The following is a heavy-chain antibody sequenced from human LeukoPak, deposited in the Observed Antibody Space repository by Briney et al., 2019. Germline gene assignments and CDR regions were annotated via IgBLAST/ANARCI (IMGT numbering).Heavy chain of an antibody. D-gene: IGHD3-10*01. CDR1: GCTFSSYC. J-gene: IGHJ4*02. V-gene: IGHV3-33*01. CDR2: ICYDGSNE. CDR3: ARDACGERRGGGFDY. Sequence: WESLTLSCAASGCTFSSYCRHWVRQAPGKGLEWMADICYDGSNEYYADFMKGRFTIFRDNSRHTFYLEMSIPRADDTAEYYSARDACGERRGGGFDYWGQGALVTVSS.